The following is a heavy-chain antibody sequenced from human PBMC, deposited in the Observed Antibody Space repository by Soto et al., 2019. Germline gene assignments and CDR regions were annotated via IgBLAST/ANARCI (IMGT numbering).Heavy chain of an antibody. D-gene: IGHD2-2*01. Sequence: EVQLVESGGGLVKPGGSLRLSCAASGFTFSSYSMNWVRQAPGKGLEWVSSISDSSRYIYYTDSVKGRFTISRDNAKNALYLPMNSLRAEDTAVYYCTRAEGGCSSTSCHSYGMDVWGQGTTVTVSS. CDR1: GFTFSSYS. J-gene: IGHJ6*02. CDR2: ISDSSRYI. CDR3: TRAEGGCSSTSCHSYGMDV. V-gene: IGHV3-21*01.